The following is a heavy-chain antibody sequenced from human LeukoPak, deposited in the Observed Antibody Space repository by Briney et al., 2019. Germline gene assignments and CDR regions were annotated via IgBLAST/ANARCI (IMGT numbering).Heavy chain of an antibody. D-gene: IGHD6-19*01. Sequence: GGSLRLSCAASGFTFSNYGMHWVRQAPGKGLEWVAFIWYDGTNKYYEDSVKGRFTISRDNSKNTLYLQMNSLRAEDTAVFYCAKLLIAVGSFDYWGQGTLVTVSS. V-gene: IGHV3-30*02. CDR2: IWYDGTNK. CDR1: GFTFSNYG. CDR3: AKLLIAVGSFDY. J-gene: IGHJ4*02.